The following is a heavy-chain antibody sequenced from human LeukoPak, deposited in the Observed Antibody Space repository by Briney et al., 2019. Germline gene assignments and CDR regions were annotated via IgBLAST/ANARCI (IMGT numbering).Heavy chain of an antibody. CDR2: MNPNSGNT. J-gene: IGHJ5*02. Sequence: ASVKVSCKASGYTFTSYDINWVRQATGQGLEWMGWMNPNSGNTGYAQKFQGRVTMTRNTSISTAYMELSSLRSDDTAVYYCAREPLLRRNWFDPWGQGTLVTVSS. D-gene: IGHD1-26*01. V-gene: IGHV1-8*01. CDR1: GYTFTSYD. CDR3: AREPLLRRNWFDP.